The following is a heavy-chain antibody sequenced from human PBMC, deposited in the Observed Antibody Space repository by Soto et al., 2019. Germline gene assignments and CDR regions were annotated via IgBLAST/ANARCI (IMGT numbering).Heavy chain of an antibody. CDR2: IDPTRGTA. Sequence: ASGPVSLPTSRYSLRYHYGHWLRRAPGQRLEWMGIIDPTRGTANYAETFQGRVTMTRDTSTTTVDLVLSGLRSDDTGVYYCARELVTLRGVLFASWGQGPRCTVSP. D-gene: IGHD3-10*01. V-gene: IGHV1-46*01. CDR3: ARELVTLRGVLFAS. J-gene: IGHJ4*02. CDR1: RYSLRYHY.